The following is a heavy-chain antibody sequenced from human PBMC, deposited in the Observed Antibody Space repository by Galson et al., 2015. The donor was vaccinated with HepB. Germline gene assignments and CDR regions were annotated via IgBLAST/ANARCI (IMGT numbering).Heavy chain of an antibody. J-gene: IGHJ4*02. CDR2: ISGSDNMI. V-gene: IGHV3-48*03. Sequence: SLRLSCAASGFTFSSFEMNWVRQAPGKGLEWVSYISGSDNMIFYADSVKGRFTISRDNAKNSLYLQMNSLRAEDTAVYYCARAARFESSGYYYFEQWGQGTLVTASS. D-gene: IGHD3-22*01. CDR1: GFTFSSFE. CDR3: ARAARFESSGYYYFEQ.